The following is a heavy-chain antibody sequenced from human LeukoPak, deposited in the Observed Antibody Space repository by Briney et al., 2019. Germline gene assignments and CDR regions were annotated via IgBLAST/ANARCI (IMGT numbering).Heavy chain of an antibody. CDR3: ARLSGYSYDSGTPGSAFDI. Sequence: PSQTLSLTCTVSGGSISSGSYYWSWIRQPAGKGLEWIGRIYTSGSTNYNPSLKSRVTISVDTSKNQFSLKLSSVTAADTAVYYCARLSGYSYDSGTPGSAFDIWGQGTMVTVSS. V-gene: IGHV4-61*02. D-gene: IGHD5-18*01. J-gene: IGHJ3*02. CDR2: IYTSGST. CDR1: GGSISSGSYY.